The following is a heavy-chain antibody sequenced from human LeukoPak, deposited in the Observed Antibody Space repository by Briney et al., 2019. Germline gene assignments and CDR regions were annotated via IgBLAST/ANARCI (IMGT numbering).Heavy chain of an antibody. CDR3: ASFLVSGLDATNKYYYYYGMDV. V-gene: IGHV1-69*13. CDR2: IIPIFGTT. CDR1: GGTFSNYG. Sequence: SVEVSCKASGGTFSNYGISWVRQAPGQGLEWMGGIIPIFGTTNYAQKFQGRVTITADESTSTAYMELSSLRSEDTAVYYCASFLVSGLDATNKYYYYYGMDVWGQGTTVTVSS. J-gene: IGHJ6*02. D-gene: IGHD2-15*01.